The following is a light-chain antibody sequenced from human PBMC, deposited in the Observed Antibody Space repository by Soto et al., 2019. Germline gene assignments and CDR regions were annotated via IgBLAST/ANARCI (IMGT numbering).Light chain of an antibody. CDR3: GADHGSGSNFVSV. CDR1: SGYSNYK. Sequence: QSVLTQPPSASASLGASVTLTCTLSSGYSNYKVDWYQQRPGKGPRFVMRVGTGGIVGSKGDGIPDRFSVLGSGLNRYLTIKNIQEEGESDYNCGADHGSGSNFVSVFGGGTKVTVL. CDR2: VGTGGIVG. V-gene: IGLV9-49*01. J-gene: IGLJ2*01.